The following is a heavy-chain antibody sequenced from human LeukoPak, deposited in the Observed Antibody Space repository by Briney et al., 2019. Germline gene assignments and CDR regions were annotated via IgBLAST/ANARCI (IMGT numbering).Heavy chain of an antibody. J-gene: IGHJ4*02. Sequence: PGGSLRLSCAASGFTFSSYAMNWVRQAPGKGLEWVSVLTGDGNTYYADSVKGRFTNSRDDSKNTLFLQMNSLRAEDTAVYFCAKVKWKLIGYFDYWGQGTLVTVSS. V-gene: IGHV3-23*01. CDR1: GFTFSSYA. D-gene: IGHD1-20*01. CDR3: AKVKWKLIGYFDY. CDR2: LTGDGNT.